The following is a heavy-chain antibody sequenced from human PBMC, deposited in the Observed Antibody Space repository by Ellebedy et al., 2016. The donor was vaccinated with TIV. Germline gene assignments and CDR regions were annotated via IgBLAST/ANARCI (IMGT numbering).Heavy chain of an antibody. J-gene: IGHJ4*02. Sequence: SETLSLTXTVSGASISNRNYFWGWIRQPPGKGLEWIGSIPYSGSTYYNPSLKSRVTLSIDTSRNQFSLKLSSVTAADSAVYFCASIRFSALGAFDSWGQGTLVTVAS. CDR3: ASIRFSALGAFDS. CDR2: IPYSGST. D-gene: IGHD3-3*01. V-gene: IGHV4-39*01. CDR1: GASISNRNYF.